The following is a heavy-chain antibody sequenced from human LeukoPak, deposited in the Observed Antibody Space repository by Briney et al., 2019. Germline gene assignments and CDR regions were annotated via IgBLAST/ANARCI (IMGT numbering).Heavy chain of an antibody. J-gene: IGHJ4*02. CDR1: GGSISSSSYY. D-gene: IGHD1-26*01. V-gene: IGHV4-39*01. Sequence: SETLSLTCTVSGGSISSSSYYWGWVRQPPGKGLEWLGSIYHSGSTYYNPSLKSRVTISVDTSNNQFSLKLSSVTAADTAVYYCARQGSYLSKYYFDYWGQGTLVTVSS. CDR2: IYHSGST. CDR3: ARQGSYLSKYYFDY.